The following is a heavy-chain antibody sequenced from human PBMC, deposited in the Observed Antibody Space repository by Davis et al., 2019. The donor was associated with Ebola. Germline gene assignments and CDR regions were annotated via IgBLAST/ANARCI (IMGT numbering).Heavy chain of an antibody. Sequence: GSLRLSCAVYGGSFSGYYWSWIRQPPGKGLEWIGYIYYSGSTNYNPSLKSRVTISVDTSKNQFSLKLSSVTAADTAVYYCAGVDGGWYHDSGNWFDPWGQGTLVTVSS. CDR3: AGVDGGWYHDSGNWFDP. V-gene: IGHV4-59*01. D-gene: IGHD6-19*01. CDR2: IYYSGST. CDR1: GGSFSGYY. J-gene: IGHJ5*02.